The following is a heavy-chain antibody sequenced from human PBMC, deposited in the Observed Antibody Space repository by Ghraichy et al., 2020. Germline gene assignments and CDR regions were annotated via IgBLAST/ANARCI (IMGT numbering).Heavy chain of an antibody. CDR2: ILYSGNT. CDR3: ARHQASYFDSSGYSPFDP. D-gene: IGHD3-22*01. V-gene: IGHV4-59*08. CDR1: GGSISGYY. Sequence: SQTLSLTCTVSGGSISGYYWSWIRQPPGKGLQWIGYILYSGNTYYNPSLKSRVTMSVDTSKNQFSLRLSSVTAADTAVYYCARHQASYFDSSGYSPFDPWGQGTLVTVSS. J-gene: IGHJ5*02.